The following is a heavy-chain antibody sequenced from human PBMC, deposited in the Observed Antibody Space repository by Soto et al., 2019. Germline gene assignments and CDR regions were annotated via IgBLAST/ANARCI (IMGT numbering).Heavy chain of an antibody. D-gene: IGHD6-19*01. CDR1: GFTFSTYA. J-gene: IGHJ3*02. Sequence: EVQLLESGGGLVQPGGSLRLSCAASGFTFSTYAMSWVRQAPGKGLEWVATIRGSGGNTHYADSVKGRFTTSRDNSENTVYLHMNSLRTEDTAVYYCARVNAQILSSGWYGGDDIWGHGTMVTVSS. V-gene: IGHV3-23*01. CDR3: ARVNAQILSSGWYGGDDI. CDR2: IRGSGGNT.